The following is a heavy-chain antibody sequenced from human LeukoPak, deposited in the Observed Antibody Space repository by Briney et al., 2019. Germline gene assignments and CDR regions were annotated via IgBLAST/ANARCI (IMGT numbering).Heavy chain of an antibody. CDR3: ARDLRSSGYYAFDY. CDR2: ISSSSSYI. Sequence: GGSLRLSCAASGFTFSIYTMNWVRQAPGKGLEWVSSISSSSSYIYYGDSVKGRFTISRDNAKNSLYLQMNSLRAEDTAVYYCARDLRSSGYYAFDYWGQGTLVTVSS. J-gene: IGHJ4*02. CDR1: GFTFSIYT. V-gene: IGHV3-21*01. D-gene: IGHD3-22*01.